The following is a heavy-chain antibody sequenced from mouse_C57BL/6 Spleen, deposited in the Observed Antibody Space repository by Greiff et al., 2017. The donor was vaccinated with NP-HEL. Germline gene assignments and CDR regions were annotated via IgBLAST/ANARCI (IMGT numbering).Heavy chain of an antibody. J-gene: IGHJ4*01. CDR2: IDPSDSYT. D-gene: IGHD3-3*01. CDR3: ARFLGTGYAMDY. Sequence: VQLQQSGAELVMPGASVKLSCKASGYTFTSYWMHWVKQRPGQGLEWIGEIDPSDSYTNYNQKFKGKSTLTVDKSSSTAYMQLSSLTSEDSAVYYCARFLGTGYAMDYWGQGTSVTVSS. V-gene: IGHV1-69*01. CDR1: GYTFTSYW.